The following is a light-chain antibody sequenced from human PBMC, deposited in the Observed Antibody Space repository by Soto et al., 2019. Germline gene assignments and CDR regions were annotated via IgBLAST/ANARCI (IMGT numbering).Light chain of an antibody. CDR3: QQRHMWPIT. J-gene: IGKJ5*01. CDR2: DAS. Sequence: IRMTQSPCTLFAFVGDRINITCRASQTISSWLAWYQQKPGKAPKLLIYDASTLHSGVPSRFSGGGSGTDFTITISSLEPEDSAVYYCQQRHMWPITFGQGTRLENK. V-gene: IGKV1-5*01. CDR1: QTISSW.